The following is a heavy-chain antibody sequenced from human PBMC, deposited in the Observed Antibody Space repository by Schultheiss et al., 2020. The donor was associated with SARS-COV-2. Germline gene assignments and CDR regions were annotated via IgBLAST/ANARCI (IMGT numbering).Heavy chain of an antibody. Sequence: GGSLRLSCTASGFTFGDYAMSWFRQAPGKGLEWVGFIRSKAYGGTTEYAASVKGRFTISRDDSKNSLYLQMNSLKTEDTAVYYCARERWGYYFDYWGQGTLVTVSS. CDR1: GFTFGDYA. V-gene: IGHV3-49*03. J-gene: IGHJ4*02. CDR2: IRSKAYGGTT. CDR3: ARERWGYYFDY. D-gene: IGHD3-16*01.